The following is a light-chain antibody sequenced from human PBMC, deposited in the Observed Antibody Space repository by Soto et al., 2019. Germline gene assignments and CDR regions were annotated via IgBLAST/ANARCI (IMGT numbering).Light chain of an antibody. Sequence: QSVLTQPPSVSGAPGQRVTISCTGSSSNIGAGYDVHWYQQLPGTAPKLLIYGNSNRPSGVPDRFSGSKSGTSASLAITGLQAEDEADYYCQSYHSSLSVYVFGTGTKVTV. CDR3: QSYHSSLSVYV. J-gene: IGLJ1*01. CDR1: SSNIGAGYD. CDR2: GNS. V-gene: IGLV1-40*01.